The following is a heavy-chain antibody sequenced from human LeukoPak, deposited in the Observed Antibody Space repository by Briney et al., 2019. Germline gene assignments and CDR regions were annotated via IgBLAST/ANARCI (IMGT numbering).Heavy chain of an antibody. V-gene: IGHV4-34*01. CDR2: INHSGST. J-gene: IGHJ6*03. D-gene: IGHD3-10*01. CDR3: ARGYYGSGSHCCHMDV. CDR1: VGSFSGYY. Sequence: SETLSLTCAAYVGSFSGYYWSGIRQPPGKGLEWIGEINHSGSTNYNSSLKSRVTISVDTSKNQFSLKLSSVTAADTAVYSCARGYYGSGSHCCHMDVWGKGTTITVS.